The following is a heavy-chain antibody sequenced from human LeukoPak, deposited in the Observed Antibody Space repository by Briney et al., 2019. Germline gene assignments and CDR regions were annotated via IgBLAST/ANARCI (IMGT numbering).Heavy chain of an antibody. CDR1: GFTFSNYW. Sequence: GGSLRLSCAASGFTFSNYWMHWVRQAPGKGLVWVSRINGDGGSTSYVDSVKGRFTISRDNAKNSLYLQMNSLRAEDTAVYYCAKDLMRDRWFGESWGQGTLVTVSS. V-gene: IGHV3-74*01. D-gene: IGHD3-10*01. CDR2: INGDGGST. J-gene: IGHJ5*02. CDR3: AKDLMRDRWFGES.